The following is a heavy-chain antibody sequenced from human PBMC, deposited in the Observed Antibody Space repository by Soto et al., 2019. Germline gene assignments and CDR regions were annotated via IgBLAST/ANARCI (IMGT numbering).Heavy chain of an antibody. V-gene: IGHV1-3*01. CDR1: GYTFTSYA. Sequence: ASVKVSCKASGYTFTSYAMHWVRQAPGQRLEWMGWINAGNGNTKYSQKFQGRVTITRDTPASTAYMELSSLRSEDTAVYYCARDRGWFNWFDPWGQGTLVTVSS. CDR2: INAGNGNT. J-gene: IGHJ5*02. D-gene: IGHD6-19*01. CDR3: ARDRGWFNWFDP.